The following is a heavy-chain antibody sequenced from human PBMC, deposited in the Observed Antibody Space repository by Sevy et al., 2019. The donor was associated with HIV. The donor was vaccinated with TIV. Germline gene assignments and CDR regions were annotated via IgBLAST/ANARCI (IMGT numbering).Heavy chain of an antibody. CDR3: ARDWEVVAATRSGRYGMDV. CDR2: IYSGGST. V-gene: IGHV3-53*01. J-gene: IGHJ6*02. Sequence: GGSLRLSCAASGFTVSSNYMSWVRQAPGKGLEWVSVIYSGGSTYYADSVKGRFTISRDNSKNTLYLQMNSLRAEDTSVYYCARDWEVVAATRSGRYGMDVWVQGTTVTVSS. D-gene: IGHD2-15*01. CDR1: GFTVSSNY.